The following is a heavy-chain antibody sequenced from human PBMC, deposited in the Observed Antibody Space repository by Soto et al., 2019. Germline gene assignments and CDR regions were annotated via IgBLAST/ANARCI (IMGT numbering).Heavy chain of an antibody. Sequence: EVQLVESGGGLVQPGGSLRLSCAASGFTVSSNYMSWVRQAPGKGLEWVSVIYSGGSTYYADSVKGRFTISRDNYKNTLYLQMNSLRAEDTAVYYCARVDSSSALYYYYYMDVWGKGTTVTVSS. D-gene: IGHD6-6*01. CDR2: IYSGGST. CDR1: GFTVSSNY. V-gene: IGHV3-66*01. CDR3: ARVDSSSALYYYYYMDV. J-gene: IGHJ6*03.